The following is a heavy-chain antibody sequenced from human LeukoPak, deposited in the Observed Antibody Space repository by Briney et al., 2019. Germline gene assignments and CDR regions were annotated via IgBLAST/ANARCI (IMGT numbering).Heavy chain of an antibody. D-gene: IGHD2-8*02. CDR1: GFTFSSFA. J-gene: IGHJ4*02. Sequence: GGSLRLSCAASGFTFSSFAMIWVRQPPGKGLEWVSSIFRSGGEIYYADSVRGRFTISRDNSKSTLYLQMNSLRAEDTAVYYCATYRRVLLPFESWGEGSLVTVSS. CDR3: ATYRRVLLPFES. V-gene: IGHV3-23*01. CDR2: IFRSGGEI.